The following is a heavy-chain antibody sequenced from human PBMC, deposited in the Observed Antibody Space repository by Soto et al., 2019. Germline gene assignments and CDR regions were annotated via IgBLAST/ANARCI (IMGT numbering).Heavy chain of an antibody. CDR3: ARDGDYFGSGRPPLLSK. CDR2: IYYSGST. Sequence: QVQLQESGPGLVMPSQTLSLTCTVSGGSITSDNYCWTWIRQHPVKRLEWMGHIYYSGSTSYNPSLKSRVTISIDTSNDQFSLKLTSVTAADTAVYYCARDGDYFGSGRPPLLSKWGQGTLVTVSS. V-gene: IGHV4-31*03. J-gene: IGHJ4*02. D-gene: IGHD3-10*01. CDR1: GGSITSDNYC.